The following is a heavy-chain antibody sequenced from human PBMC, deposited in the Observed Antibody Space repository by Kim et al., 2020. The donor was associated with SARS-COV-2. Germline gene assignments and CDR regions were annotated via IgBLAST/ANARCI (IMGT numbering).Heavy chain of an antibody. CDR2: LHYSGTT. Sequence: SETLSLTCSVSGGSISGSSHYWGWVRQPPGKGLEWIGSLHYSGTTYYNSSLEGRATISVDTSNNQFSLRLSSVTAADAAVYYCTRRGPYYAMGIWGQGT. D-gene: IGHD3-16*01. V-gene: IGHV4-39*01. CDR1: GGSISGSSHY. J-gene: IGHJ6*02. CDR3: TRRGPYYAMGI.